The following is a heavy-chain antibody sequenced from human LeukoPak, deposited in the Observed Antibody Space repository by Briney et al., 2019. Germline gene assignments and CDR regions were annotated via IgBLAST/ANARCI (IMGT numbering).Heavy chain of an antibody. J-gene: IGHJ6*02. CDR3: ARDRYSSSWFYYYGMDV. D-gene: IGHD6-13*01. CDR2: IYHSGST. Sequence: SQTLSLTCTVSGGSISSGGYYWSWIRQPPGKGLEWIGYIYHSGSTNYNPSLKSRVTISVDTSKNQFSLKLSSVTAADTAVYYCARDRYSSSWFYYYGMDVWGQGTTVTVSS. CDR1: GGSISSGGYY. V-gene: IGHV4-30-2*01.